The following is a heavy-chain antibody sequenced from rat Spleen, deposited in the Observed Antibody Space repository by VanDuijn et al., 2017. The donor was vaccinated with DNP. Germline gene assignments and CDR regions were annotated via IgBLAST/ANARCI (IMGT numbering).Heavy chain of an antibody. CDR2: INTGSGGT. V-gene: IGHV1-43*01. CDR3: ARDYSNYGFAY. J-gene: IGHJ3*01. D-gene: IGHD1-2*01. Sequence: QVQLRQSGAEPAKPGSSVKISCKASGYTFTSYYISWIKQTTGQGLEYIGYINTGSGGTNYNEKFKGKATLTVDKSSSTAFMQLSSLTPDDSAVYYCARDYSNYGFAYWGQGTLVTVSS. CDR1: GYTFTSYY.